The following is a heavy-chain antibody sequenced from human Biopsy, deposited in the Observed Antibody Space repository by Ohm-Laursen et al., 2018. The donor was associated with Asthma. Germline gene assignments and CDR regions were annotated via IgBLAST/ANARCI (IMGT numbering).Heavy chain of an antibody. D-gene: IGHD6-19*01. CDR3: ARSVAGYFDY. J-gene: IGHJ4*02. V-gene: IGHV1-18*01. CDR2: ISAYNGNT. CDR1: GGTFTTYS. Sequence: ASVKVSCKASGGTFTTYSISWVRQAPGQGLEWMGWISAYNGNTNYAQNLQGRVTMTTDTSTSTAYMDLRSVRSDDTAVYYCARSVAGYFDYWGQGTLVTVSS.